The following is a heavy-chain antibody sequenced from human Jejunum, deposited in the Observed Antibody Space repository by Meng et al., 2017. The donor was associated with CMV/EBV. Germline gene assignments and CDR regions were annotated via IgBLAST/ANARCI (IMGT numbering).Heavy chain of an antibody. D-gene: IGHD5-18*01. J-gene: IGHJ4*02. V-gene: IGHV3-23*01. CDR1: SFTFRRFA. Sequence: ASSFTFRRFAMTCVRQAPGKVLDWFSSIDSSDRTYYADSVRGRFTISRDNSMNTLHLQMNSLRAEDTAVYYCAKSLVDTAMDLDEWSQETLVTVSS. CDR2: IDSSDRT. CDR3: AKSLVDTAMDLDE.